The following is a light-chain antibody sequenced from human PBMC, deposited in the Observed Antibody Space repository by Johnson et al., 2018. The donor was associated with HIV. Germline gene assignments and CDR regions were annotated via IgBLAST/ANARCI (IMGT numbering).Light chain of an antibody. Sequence: QSALTQPPSVSAAPGQEVTISCSGSSSNIGHNSVSWYQQFPGTAPKLLIYDNNKRPSGIPDRFSGSKSGTSATLGITGLQTGDEADYYCGTWDSSLSAGVFGTGTKVTVL. CDR1: SSNIGHNS. CDR2: DNN. CDR3: GTWDSSLSAGV. V-gene: IGLV1-51*01. J-gene: IGLJ1*01.